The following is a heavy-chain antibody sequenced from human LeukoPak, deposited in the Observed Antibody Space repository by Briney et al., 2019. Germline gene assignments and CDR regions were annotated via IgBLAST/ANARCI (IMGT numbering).Heavy chain of an antibody. CDR3: VRRGQRLNPGLYYFDY. J-gene: IGHJ4*02. Sequence: PSQTLSLTCTVSGGSISSGGYYWSWIRQHPGKGLEWIGYIYYSGSTNYNPSLKSRVTISVDTSENQFSLRLSSVTATDTAVYYCVRRGQRLNPGLYYFDYWGQGTLVTVSS. CDR1: GGSISSGGYY. V-gene: IGHV4-31*03. CDR2: IYYSGST. D-gene: IGHD6-25*01.